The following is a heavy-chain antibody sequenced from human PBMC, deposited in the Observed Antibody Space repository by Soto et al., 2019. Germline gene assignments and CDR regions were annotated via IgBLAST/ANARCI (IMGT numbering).Heavy chain of an antibody. J-gene: IGHJ4*02. CDR2: ISSNGGST. CDR1: GFTFSNYG. CDR3: AKGSGYSGYGVFDY. V-gene: IGHV3-64*01. D-gene: IGHD5-12*01. Sequence: EVQLVESGGGLVQPGGSLRLSCAASGFTFSNYGMHWVRQAPGKGLEYVSAISSNGGSTYYANSVKGRFTISRDNSKNTLYLQMGSLRAEDMAVYYCAKGSGYSGYGVFDYWGQGTLVTVSS.